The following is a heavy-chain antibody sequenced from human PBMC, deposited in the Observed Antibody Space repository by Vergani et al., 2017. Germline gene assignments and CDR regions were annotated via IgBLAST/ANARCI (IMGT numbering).Heavy chain of an antibody. Sequence: VQLVESGGGVVQPGRSLRLSCAASGFTFSSYGMHWVRQAPGKGLEWVSAISGSGGSTYYADSVKGRFTISRDNSKNTLYLQMNSLRAEDTAVYYCAKDGLSTYYDFWSGPRDFDYWGQGTLVTVSS. CDR2: ISGSGGST. J-gene: IGHJ4*02. D-gene: IGHD3-3*01. V-gene: IGHV3-23*04. CDR1: GFTFSSYG. CDR3: AKDGLSTYYDFWSGPRDFDY.